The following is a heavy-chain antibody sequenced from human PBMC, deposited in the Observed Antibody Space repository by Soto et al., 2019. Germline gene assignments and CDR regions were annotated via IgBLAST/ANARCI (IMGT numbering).Heavy chain of an antibody. D-gene: IGHD4-17*01. Sequence: QVQLVQSGAEVKKPGSSVKVSCKASGGTFSSYTISWVRQAPGQGLEWMGRIIPILGIANYAQKFQGRVTITADKSPSKAYMELSSLRSEDTAVYYCEREVRRTTVSYYYYSMDVWGKGTTVTVSS. CDR2: IIPILGIA. J-gene: IGHJ6*03. V-gene: IGHV1-69*08. CDR1: GGTFSSYT. CDR3: EREVRRTTVSYYYYSMDV.